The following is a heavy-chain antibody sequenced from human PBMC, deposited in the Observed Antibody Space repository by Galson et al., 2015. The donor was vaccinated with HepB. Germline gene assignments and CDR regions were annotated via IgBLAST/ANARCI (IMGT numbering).Heavy chain of an antibody. J-gene: IGHJ5*02. CDR1: GGSISSGDYY. CDR2: MYYSGST. D-gene: IGHD3-22*01. Sequence: TLSLTCTVSGGSISSGDYYWSWIRQPPGKGLEWIGYMYYSGSTYYNPSLKSRVTMSVDTPKNQFALKVSSVTAADTAVYYCARETRITKTVVITGWLDTWGQGTLVTVSS. V-gene: IGHV4-30-4*08. CDR3: ARETRITKTVVITGWLDT.